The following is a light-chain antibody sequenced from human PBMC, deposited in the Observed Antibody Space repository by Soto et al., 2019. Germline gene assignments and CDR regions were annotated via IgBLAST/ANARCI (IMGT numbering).Light chain of an antibody. J-gene: IGKJ4*01. CDR2: GAS. CDR3: LRHNSYPLT. Sequence: DIPMTQSPSSLSASVGDRVTITCRASQGIRNDLGWYQQKPGKAPKSLIYGASSFQSGVPSRFSGSRSGTDFTLTISTLQPEDFATYYCLRHNSYPLTFGGGTKVYIK. V-gene: IGKV1-17*01. CDR1: QGIRND.